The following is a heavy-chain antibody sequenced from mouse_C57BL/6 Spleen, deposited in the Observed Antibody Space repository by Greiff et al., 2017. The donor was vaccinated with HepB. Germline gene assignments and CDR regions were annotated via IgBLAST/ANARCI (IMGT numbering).Heavy chain of an antibody. J-gene: IGHJ4*01. D-gene: IGHD1-1*01. CDR2: IWRGGST. CDR3: AKWRNYYGSSYYAMDY. V-gene: IGHV2-5*01. CDR1: GFSLTSYG. Sequence: VMLVESGPGLVQPSQSLSITCTVSGFSLTSYGVHWVRQSPGKGLEWLGVIWRGGSTDYNAAFMSRLSITKDNSKSQVFFKMNSLQADDTAIYYCAKWRNYYGSSYYAMDYWGQGTSVTVSS.